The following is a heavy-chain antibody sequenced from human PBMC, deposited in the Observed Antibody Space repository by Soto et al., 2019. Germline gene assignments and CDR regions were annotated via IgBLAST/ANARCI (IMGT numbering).Heavy chain of an antibody. Sequence: GGSLRLSCAASGFTFSNAWMSWVRQAPGKGLEWVGRIKSKTDGGTTDYAAPVKGRFTISRDDSKNTLYLQMNSLKTEDTAVYYCTRSGYYFLQHYYYYMDVWGKGTTVTVSS. CDR1: GFTFSNAW. J-gene: IGHJ6*03. V-gene: IGHV3-15*01. CDR3: TRSGYYFLQHYYYYMDV. D-gene: IGHD3-3*01. CDR2: IKSKTDGGTT.